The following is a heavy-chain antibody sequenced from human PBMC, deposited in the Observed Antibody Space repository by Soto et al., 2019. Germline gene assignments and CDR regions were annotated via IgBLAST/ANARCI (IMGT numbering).Heavy chain of an antibody. CDR3: AREEGSFWTLTGYFNWFDP. D-gene: IGHD3-9*01. Sequence: GGSLRLSCAASGFTFSSYGMHWVRQAPGKGLEWVAVIWYDGSNKYYADSVKGRFTISRDNSKNTLYLQMNSLRAEDTAVYYCAREEGSFWTLTGYFNWFDPWGQGTLVTVSS. CDR1: GFTFSSYG. J-gene: IGHJ5*02. CDR2: IWYDGSNK. V-gene: IGHV3-33*01.